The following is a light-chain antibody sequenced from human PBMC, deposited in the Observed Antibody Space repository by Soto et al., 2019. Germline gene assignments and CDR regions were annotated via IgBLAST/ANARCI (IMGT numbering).Light chain of an antibody. V-gene: IGKV3-20*01. CDR1: QSVNSDY. CDR3: QRYGNSPLYA. J-gene: IGKJ2*01. CDR2: GTS. Sequence: EIVLTQSPGTLSLSPGERATFSCRASQSVNSDYLAWYQQRPGLAPRLLIYGTSNRATGIPDRFSGSGSGTDFTLTIKTLEPEDFAVYYCQRYGNSPLYAFGQALKLEIK.